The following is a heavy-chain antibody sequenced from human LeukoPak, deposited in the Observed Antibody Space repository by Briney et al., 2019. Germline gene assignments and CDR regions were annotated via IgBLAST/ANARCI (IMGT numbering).Heavy chain of an antibody. V-gene: IGHV3-30*18. CDR1: GFTFSSYG. Sequence: GGSLRLSCAASGFTFSSYGMHWVRQAPGKGLEWVAVISNDGSKKYYADSVKGRFTISRDNSKNTLSLQVSSLRAENTAVYYCAKDRYSYAFEYFESWGQGTLVTVSS. D-gene: IGHD3-16*01. J-gene: IGHJ4*02. CDR3: AKDRYSYAFEYFES. CDR2: ISNDGSKK.